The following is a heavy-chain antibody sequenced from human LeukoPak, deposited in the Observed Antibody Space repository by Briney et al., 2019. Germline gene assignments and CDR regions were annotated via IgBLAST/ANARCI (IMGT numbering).Heavy chain of an antibody. Sequence: GESLKISCKGSGYSFTSYWIGWVREMPGKGLEWMGIIYPGDSDTRYSPSFQGQVTITADKSISTAYLQWSSLKASDTAMYYCARREMVAAAGTYDYWGQGTLVTVSS. D-gene: IGHD6-13*01. J-gene: IGHJ4*02. CDR2: IYPGDSDT. V-gene: IGHV5-51*01. CDR1: GYSFTSYW. CDR3: ARREMVAAAGTYDY.